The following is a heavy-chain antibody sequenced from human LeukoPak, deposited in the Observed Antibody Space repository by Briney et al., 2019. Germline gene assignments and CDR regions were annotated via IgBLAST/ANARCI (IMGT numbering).Heavy chain of an antibody. J-gene: IGHJ6*02. CDR3: ARDREGDWEGMDV. D-gene: IGHD2-21*02. CDR2: ISSSSSYI. CDR1: GFTFSSYS. V-gene: IGHV3-21*01. Sequence: PGGSLRLSCAASGFTFSSYSMNWVRQAPGKGLEWASSISSSSSYIYYADSVKGRFTISRDNAKNSLYLQMNSLRAEDTAVYYCARDREGDWEGMDVWGQGTTVTVSS.